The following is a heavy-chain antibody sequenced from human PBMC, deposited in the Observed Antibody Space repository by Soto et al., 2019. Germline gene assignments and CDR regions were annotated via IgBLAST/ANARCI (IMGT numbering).Heavy chain of an antibody. D-gene: IGHD6-6*01. J-gene: IGHJ6*01. CDR2: IIPIFGTA. Sequence: GASVKVSCKASGGTFSSYAISWVRQAPGQGLEWMGGIIPIFGTANYAQKFQGRVTITADKSTSTAYMELSSLRSDDTAVYYCARDLTSIAAAYYYYGMEVCGQGTTGT. CDR1: GGTFSSYA. CDR3: ARDLTSIAAAYYYYGMEV. V-gene: IGHV1-69*06.